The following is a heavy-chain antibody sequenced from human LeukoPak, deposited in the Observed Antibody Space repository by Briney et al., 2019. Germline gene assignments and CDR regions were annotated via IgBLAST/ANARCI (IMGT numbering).Heavy chain of an antibody. CDR3: ARLGLRITMIVVAEPDYFDY. V-gene: IGHV4-39*01. Sequence: SETLSLTCTVSGGSISSSSYYWGWIRQPPGRGLEWIGSIYYSGSTYYNPSLKSRVTISVDTSKNQFSLKLSSVTAADTAVYYCARLGLRITMIVVAEPDYFDYWGQGTLVTVSS. J-gene: IGHJ4*02. CDR2: IYYSGST. D-gene: IGHD3-22*01. CDR1: GGSISSSSYY.